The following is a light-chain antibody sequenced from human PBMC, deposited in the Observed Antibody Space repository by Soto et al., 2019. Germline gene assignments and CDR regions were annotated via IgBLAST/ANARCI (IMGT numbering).Light chain of an antibody. J-gene: IGLJ1*01. CDR1: SSNIGAGYA. Sequence: QSVLTQPPSVSGAPGQRVTISCTGSSSNIGAGYAVHWYQQLPGTAPKLLIYDNLNRPSGVPDRFSGSRSGTSASLAITGLQAEDEPDYYCQTLDSSLNVYVFGPGTKLTVL. CDR2: DNL. CDR3: QTLDSSLNVYV. V-gene: IGLV1-40*01.